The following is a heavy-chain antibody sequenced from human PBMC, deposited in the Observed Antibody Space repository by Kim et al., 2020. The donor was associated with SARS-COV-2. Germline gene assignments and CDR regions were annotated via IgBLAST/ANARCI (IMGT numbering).Heavy chain of an antibody. Sequence: SVKVSCKASGGTFSSYAISWVRQAPGQGLEWMGGIIPIFGTANYAQKFQGRVTITADESTSTAYMELSSLRSEDTAVYYCARDQHEGLLLNWFDPWGQGTLVTVSS. V-gene: IGHV1-69*13. D-gene: IGHD2-15*01. CDR2: IIPIFGTA. CDR3: ARDQHEGLLLNWFDP. CDR1: GGTFSSYA. J-gene: IGHJ5*02.